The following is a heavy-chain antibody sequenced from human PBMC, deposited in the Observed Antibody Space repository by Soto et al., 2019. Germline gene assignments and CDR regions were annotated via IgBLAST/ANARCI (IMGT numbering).Heavy chain of an antibody. Sequence: EVQLLESGGGLVQPGGSLRLSCAASGFTFSSYAMSWVRQAPGKGLEWVSAISGSGGSTYYADSVKGRFTISRDNSKTTLYLQMNSLRAEDTAVYYCATLWELELRGSGYWGQGTLVTVSS. CDR1: GFTFSSYA. D-gene: IGHD1-7*01. CDR2: ISGSGGST. J-gene: IGHJ4*02. V-gene: IGHV3-23*01. CDR3: ATLWELELRGSGY.